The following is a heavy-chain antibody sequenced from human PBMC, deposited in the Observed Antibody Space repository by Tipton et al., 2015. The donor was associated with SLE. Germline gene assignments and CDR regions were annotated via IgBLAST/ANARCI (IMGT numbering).Heavy chain of an antibody. CDR3: ARLGYCTGDTACFTGIDQ. D-gene: IGHD2-8*02. J-gene: IGHJ5*02. V-gene: IGHV4-59*01. CDR1: GDSITTYY. CDR2: IYYSGTS. Sequence: TLSLTCTVSGDSITTYYWSWIRQSPGKGLEWIGYIYYSGTSRYNPSLKSRVSMSIDTSKSQFYLHLRSVTAADTAVYYCARLGYCTGDTACFTGIDQWGQGTLVTVSS.